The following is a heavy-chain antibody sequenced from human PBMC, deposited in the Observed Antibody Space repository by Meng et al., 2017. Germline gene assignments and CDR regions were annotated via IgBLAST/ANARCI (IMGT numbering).Heavy chain of an antibody. D-gene: IGHD6-19*01. Sequence: ASVKVSCKASGYTFTSYAMHWVRQAPGQRLEWMGWINAGNGNTKYSQKFQGRVTITRDTSASTAYMEMSSLRSEDTAVYYGARAAYSSGGYYWGQGTLVTGYS. CDR3: ARAAYSSGGYY. J-gene: IGHJ4*02. CDR2: INAGNGNT. CDR1: GYTFTSYA. V-gene: IGHV1-3*01.